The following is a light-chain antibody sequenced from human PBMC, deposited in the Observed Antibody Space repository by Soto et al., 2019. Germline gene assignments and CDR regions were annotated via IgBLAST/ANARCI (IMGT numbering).Light chain of an antibody. Sequence: DIQMTQSPPSLSASVGDRVTISCRASLGIANYVLWYQQRPGKVPKLLIYGASSLLSGVPSRFSGSGSGTDFTLTISSXQPEDVGTYYCQKYNSAMCTFGQGTKVDIK. J-gene: IGKJ1*01. CDR1: LGIANY. CDR3: QKYNSAMCT. CDR2: GAS. V-gene: IGKV1-27*01.